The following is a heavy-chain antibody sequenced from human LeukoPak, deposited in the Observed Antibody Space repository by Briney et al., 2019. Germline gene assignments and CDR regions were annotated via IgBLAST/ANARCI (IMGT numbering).Heavy chain of an antibody. CDR2: ISGSGGST. D-gene: IGHD2-15*01. CDR1: GFTFSSYA. CDR3: AKDPDYCSGGSCYSFFDY. Sequence: GASLRLSCAASGFTFSSYAMSWVRQAPGKGLEWVSAISGSGGSTYYADSVKGRFTISRDNSKNTLYLQMNSLRAEDTAVYYCAKDPDYCSGGSCYSFFDYWGQGTLVTVSS. J-gene: IGHJ4*02. V-gene: IGHV3-23*01.